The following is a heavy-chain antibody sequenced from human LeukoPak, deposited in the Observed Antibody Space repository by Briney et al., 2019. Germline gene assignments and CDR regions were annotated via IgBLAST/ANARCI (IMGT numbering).Heavy chain of an antibody. J-gene: IGHJ4*02. CDR2: MNPNSGNT. V-gene: IGHV1-8*01. CDR1: GYTFTSYD. Sequence: GASVKVSXKASGYTFTSYDINWVRQATGQGLEWIGWMNPNSGNTGYAQKFQGRVTMTRNTSISTAYMELSSLRSEDTAVYYCARGLRYSNYWRYWGQGTLVTVSS. D-gene: IGHD4-11*01. CDR3: ARGLRYSNYWRY.